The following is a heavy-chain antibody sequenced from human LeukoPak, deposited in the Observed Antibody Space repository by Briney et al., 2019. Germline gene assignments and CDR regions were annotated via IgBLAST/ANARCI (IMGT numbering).Heavy chain of an antibody. CDR3: ARSGCSSTSCYKARNWFDP. J-gene: IGHJ5*02. Sequence: GESLKISCKTFGYTFTGHWIGWVRQMPGKGLEWMGIISPGNSVTRYSPSFQGQVTISADKSISTAYLQWSSLKASDTAMYYCARSGCSSTSCYKARNWFDPWGQGTLVTVSS. D-gene: IGHD2-2*02. V-gene: IGHV5-51*01. CDR2: ISPGNSVT. CDR1: GYTFTGHW.